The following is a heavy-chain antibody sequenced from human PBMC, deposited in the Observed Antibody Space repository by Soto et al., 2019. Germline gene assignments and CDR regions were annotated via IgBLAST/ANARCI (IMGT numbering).Heavy chain of an antibody. CDR2: IDPSDSYT. Sequence: GESLKISCKGSGYSLTSYWISWVRQMPGKGLEWMGRIDPSDSYTNYSPSFQGHVTISADKSISTAYLQWSSLKASDTAMYYCARHGGHYYGMDVWGQGTTVTVSS. CDR3: ARHGGHYYGMDV. D-gene: IGHD3-16*01. J-gene: IGHJ6*02. V-gene: IGHV5-10-1*01. CDR1: GYSLTSYW.